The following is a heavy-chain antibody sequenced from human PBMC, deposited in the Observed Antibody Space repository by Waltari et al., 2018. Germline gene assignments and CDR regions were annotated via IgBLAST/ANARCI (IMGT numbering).Heavy chain of an antibody. CDR3: ARSDYDILTGYLVYGMDV. CDR1: GFTFSSYG. D-gene: IGHD3-9*01. V-gene: IGHV3-33*01. CDR2: IWYDGSNK. J-gene: IGHJ6*02. Sequence: QVQLVESGGGVVQPGRSLRLSCAASGFTFSSYGMHWVRQAPGKGLEWVAVIWYDGSNKYYADSVKGRFTISRDNSKNTLYLQMNSLRAEDTAVYYCARSDYDILTGYLVYGMDVWGQGTTVTVSS.